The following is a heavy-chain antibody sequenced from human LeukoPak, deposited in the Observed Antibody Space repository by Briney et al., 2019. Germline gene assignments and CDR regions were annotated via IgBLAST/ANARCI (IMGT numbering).Heavy chain of an antibody. D-gene: IGHD1-26*01. Sequence: GGSLRLSCAASGFTFSSYNMNWVRQAPGKGLEWVSSITSSSSYIYYADSVKGRFTISRDNAKNSLYLQMDSLRVEDTAEHYCARDPYSGNYGAYYYYMDVWGKGTTVTVSS. V-gene: IGHV3-21*06. CDR1: GFTFSSYN. J-gene: IGHJ6*03. CDR3: ARDPYSGNYGAYYYYMDV. CDR2: ITSSSSYI.